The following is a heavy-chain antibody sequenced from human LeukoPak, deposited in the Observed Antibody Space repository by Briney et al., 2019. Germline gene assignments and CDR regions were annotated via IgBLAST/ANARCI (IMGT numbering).Heavy chain of an antibody. CDR1: GFTFSSYA. D-gene: IGHD2-15*01. CDR3: ARVGPPGCSARSCYPQFDY. V-gene: IGHV3-21*01. CDR2: ISSSSSYI. Sequence: GGSLRLSCAASGFTFSSYAMSWVRQAPGKGLEWVSGISSSSSYIFYADSMKGRLTISRDNAENSLSLQMNSLRAEDTAVYYCARVGPPGCSARSCYPQFDYWGQGTLVTVSS. J-gene: IGHJ4*02.